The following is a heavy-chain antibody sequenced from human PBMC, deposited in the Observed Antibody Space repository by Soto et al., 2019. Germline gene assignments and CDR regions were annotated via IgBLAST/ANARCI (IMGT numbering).Heavy chain of an antibody. J-gene: IGHJ5*02. Sequence: QVQLVQSGAEVKKPGASVKVSCKASGYNFTSYAMHWVCQAPGQRLEWMGWINAGNGNTKYSQKYQGRVTITRDTPASTAYTELSSLRSEETAVYYCARALLGRYSSGWYEEWIWFDPWGQGTLVSVSS. CDR3: ARALLGRYSSGWYEEWIWFDP. V-gene: IGHV1-3*01. D-gene: IGHD6-19*01. CDR1: GYNFTSYA. CDR2: INAGNGNT.